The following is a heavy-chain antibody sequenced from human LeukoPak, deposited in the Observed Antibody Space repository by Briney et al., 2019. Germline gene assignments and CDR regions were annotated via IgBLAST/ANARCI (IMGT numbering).Heavy chain of an antibody. CDR1: GGSISSSSYY. CDR3: ARVEGLRLGELSLYFDY. V-gene: IGHV4-39*07. D-gene: IGHD3-16*02. Sequence: PETLSLTCTVSGGSISSSSYYWGWIRQPPGKGLEWIGSIYYSGSTYYNPSLKSRVTISVDTSKNQFSLKLSSVTAADTAVYYCARVEGLRLGELSLYFDYWGQGTLVTVSS. CDR2: IYYSGST. J-gene: IGHJ4*02.